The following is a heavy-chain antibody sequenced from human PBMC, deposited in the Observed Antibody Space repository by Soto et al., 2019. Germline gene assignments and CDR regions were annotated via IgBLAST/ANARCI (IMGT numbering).Heavy chain of an antibody. CDR3: ARAAYGGSPYDFGLDV. D-gene: IGHD4-17*01. CDR1: GFAFSTHG. Sequence: QVQLVESGGGVVQPGRSLRLSCAASGFAFSTHGMHWVRQAPGKGLEWVTVIWYDGSNKYYVDSVKGRFTVSRDNSKNTVYLQMNSLRADDTAVYYCARAAYGGSPYDFGLDVWGQGTTVTVSS. V-gene: IGHV3-33*01. J-gene: IGHJ6*02. CDR2: IWYDGSNK.